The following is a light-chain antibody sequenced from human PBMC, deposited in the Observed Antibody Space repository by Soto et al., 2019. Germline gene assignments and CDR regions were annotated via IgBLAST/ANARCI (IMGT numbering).Light chain of an antibody. V-gene: IGLV2-14*01. Sequence: QSVLTQPASVSGSPGQSITISCTGTSSDVGAYNYDSWYQQYPGEAPKVIIYDVSHRPAGVSNRFSGSKSGNTASLTISGLQTQDEADYYLSSYTSATTYVFGTGTKVTVL. CDR1: SSDVGAYNY. J-gene: IGLJ1*01. CDR3: SSYTSATTYV. CDR2: DVS.